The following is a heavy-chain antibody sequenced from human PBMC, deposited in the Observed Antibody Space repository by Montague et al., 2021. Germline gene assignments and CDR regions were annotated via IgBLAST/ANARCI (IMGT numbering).Heavy chain of an antibody. CDR1: GFTFSTYG. CDR2: IWYDGTNK. CDR3: ARDEVLNNNVWGYYRLGAFDI. V-gene: IGHV3-33*01. J-gene: IGHJ3*02. D-gene: IGHD3-16*02. Sequence: SRRLSLSASGFTFSTYGMHWVRQAPGKGLEWVAVIWYDGTNKYYIDSVKGRFTISRDNSKNTLYLQMNSLRAEDTAVYYCARDEVLNNNVWGYYRLGAFDIWGQGTMVTVSS.